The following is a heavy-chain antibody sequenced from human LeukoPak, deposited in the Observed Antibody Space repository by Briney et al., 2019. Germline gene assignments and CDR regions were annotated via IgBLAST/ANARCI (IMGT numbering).Heavy chain of an antibody. D-gene: IGHD3-10*01. Sequence: GALRLSCAASGFTFSDYYMSWIRQAPGKGLEWVSSISSSSSYIYYADSVKGRFTISRDNAKNSLYLQMNSLRAEDTAVYYCARDQVLLWFGELSHWGQGTLVTVSS. J-gene: IGHJ4*02. CDR2: ISSSSSYI. CDR3: ARDQVLLWFGELSH. V-gene: IGHV3-11*06. CDR1: GFTFSDYY.